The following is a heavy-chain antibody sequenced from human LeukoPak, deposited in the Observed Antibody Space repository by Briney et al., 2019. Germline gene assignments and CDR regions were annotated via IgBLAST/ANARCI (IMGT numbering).Heavy chain of an antibody. CDR1: GNYW. Sequence: PGGSLRLSCAASGNYWVHWVRQAPGKGLVWVSHINSDGSWTSYADSVKGRFTISKGNAKNTVYLQMNSLRAEDTAVYYCVSFYETYWGRGTLVTVSS. CDR2: INSDGSWT. CDR3: VSFYETY. V-gene: IGHV3-74*01. D-gene: IGHD2/OR15-2a*01. J-gene: IGHJ4*02.